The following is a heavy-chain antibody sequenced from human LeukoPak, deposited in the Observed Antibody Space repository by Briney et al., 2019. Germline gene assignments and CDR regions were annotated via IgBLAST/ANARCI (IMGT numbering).Heavy chain of an antibody. Sequence: SETLSLTCAVYGGSFSGYYWSWIRQPPGKGLEWIGEINHSGSSNYTPSLKSRLTIPVHTPKHPLSLKLSPVTPADTAVYHCARAFSIAAPPRHWRQGTRLPVST. D-gene: IGHD6-6*01. CDR2: INHSGSS. CDR3: ARAFSIAAPPRH. J-gene: IGHJ4*02. V-gene: IGHV4-34*01. CDR1: GGSFSGYY.